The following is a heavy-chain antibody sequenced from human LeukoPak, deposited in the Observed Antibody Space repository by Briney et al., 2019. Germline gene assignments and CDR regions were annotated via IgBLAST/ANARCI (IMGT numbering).Heavy chain of an antibody. Sequence: PGGSLRLSCAASGFIFRSYAMSWVRQAPGKGLEWVSGISSSGGRTFYADSVKGRFTISRDNSKNTLYLQMNSLRAEDTAVYYCAKGLIAAAGDDYWGQGTLVTVSS. CDR1: GFIFRSYA. CDR2: ISSSGGRT. D-gene: IGHD6-13*01. V-gene: IGHV3-23*01. CDR3: AKGLIAAAGDDY. J-gene: IGHJ4*02.